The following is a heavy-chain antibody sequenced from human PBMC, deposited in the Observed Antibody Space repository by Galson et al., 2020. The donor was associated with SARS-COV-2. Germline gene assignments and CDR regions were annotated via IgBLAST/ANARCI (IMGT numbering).Heavy chain of an antibody. Sequence: GESLKISCAASGFTFSSYAMHWVRQAPGKGLEWVAVISYDGSNKYYADSVKGRFTISRDNSKNTLYLQMNSLRAEDTAVYYCARDLLGWWLDYWGQGTLVTVSS. V-gene: IGHV3-30*01. D-gene: IGHD2-21*01. CDR1: GFTFSSYA. CDR3: ARDLLGWWLDY. CDR2: ISYDGSNK. J-gene: IGHJ4*02.